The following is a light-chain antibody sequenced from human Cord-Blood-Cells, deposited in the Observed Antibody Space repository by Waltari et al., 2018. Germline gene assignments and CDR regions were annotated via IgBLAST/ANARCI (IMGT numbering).Light chain of an antibody. Sequence: VIWMTQSPSLLSASTGDRVTISCRMSQGISSYLAWYQQKPGKATELLIYAASTLQSEDPSMFNGSGSRTDFTLTISFLQSEDFATYYCQQYYSFHMYTFVQGTKLEIK. CDR3: QQYYSFHMYT. CDR2: AAS. V-gene: IGKV1D-8*01. CDR1: QGISSY. J-gene: IGKJ2*01.